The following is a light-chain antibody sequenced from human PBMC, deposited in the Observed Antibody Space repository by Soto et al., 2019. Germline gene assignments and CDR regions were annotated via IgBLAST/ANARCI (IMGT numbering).Light chain of an antibody. J-gene: IGKJ2*01. CDR3: QQYGSSSYT. Sequence: EIVLTQSPGSLSLSPGERGTLSCRASQSVSSSYLAWYQQKPGQAPRLLIYGSSSRATGIPGRFSGSGSGTDFTLTISRLEPEDFAAYFCQQYGSSSYTFGQGTKLEIK. CDR2: GSS. CDR1: QSVSSSY. V-gene: IGKV3-20*01.